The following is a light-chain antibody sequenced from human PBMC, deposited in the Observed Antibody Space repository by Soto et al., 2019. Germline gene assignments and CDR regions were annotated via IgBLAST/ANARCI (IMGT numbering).Light chain of an antibody. CDR2: GAL. CDR1: QIVSSN. V-gene: IGKV3-15*01. J-gene: IGKJ1*01. CDR3: QHYYNLPGT. Sequence: EIVMTHSPATLSVSPGERATLSCRASQIVSSNLAWYQQKPGQAPRLLIYGALTRATGIPARFSGSGSGTEFTLTISSLQSEDFAVYYCQHYYNLPGTFGQGTKVDI.